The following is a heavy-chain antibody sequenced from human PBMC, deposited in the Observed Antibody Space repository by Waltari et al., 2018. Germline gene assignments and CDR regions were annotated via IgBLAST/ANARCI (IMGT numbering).Heavy chain of an antibody. CDR2: IHGTGKT. CDR1: VDSVSNNYW. D-gene: IGHD1-26*01. J-gene: IGHJ4*02. Sequence: QLQLQQSAPGLVKPSESLFLSCAVSVDSVSNNYWWSWVRQPPGKGREWMGQIHGTGKTNYNPSLESRVTVSMDTSNNQFSLRVTSPTAADTAVYFCARDRGRGLYLDSWGQGTLVTVS. CDR3: ARDRGRGLYLDS. V-gene: IGHV4-4*02.